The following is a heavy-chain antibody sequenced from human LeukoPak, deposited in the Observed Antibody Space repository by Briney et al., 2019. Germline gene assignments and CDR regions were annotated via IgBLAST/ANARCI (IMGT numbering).Heavy chain of an antibody. D-gene: IGHD3-22*01. Sequence: SVKVSCKASGGTFSSYAISWVRQAPGQGLEWMGGIIPIFGTAKYAQKFQGRVTITADESTGTAYMELSSLRSEDTAVYYCARAHCSSTSCYLDYYDSSGYYYPGAFDIWGQGTMVTVSS. CDR3: ARAHCSSTSCYLDYYDSSGYYYPGAFDI. J-gene: IGHJ3*02. V-gene: IGHV1-69*01. CDR2: IIPIFGTA. CDR1: GGTFSSYA.